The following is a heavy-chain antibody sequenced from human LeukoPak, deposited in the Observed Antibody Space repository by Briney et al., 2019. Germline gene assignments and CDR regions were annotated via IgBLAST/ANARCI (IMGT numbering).Heavy chain of an antibody. CDR3: ARDAVDTANAV. D-gene: IGHD5-18*01. J-gene: IGHJ6*02. V-gene: IGHV3-74*01. CDR1: GFTFTTYW. Sequence: GGSLRLSCAASGFTFTTYWMHWVRQAPGKGLVWVSHINSDGSITSYADSVKGRFTISRDNAKNTLYLRMNSLRAEDTAVYYCARDAVDTANAVWGQGTTVTVSS. CDR2: INSDGSIT.